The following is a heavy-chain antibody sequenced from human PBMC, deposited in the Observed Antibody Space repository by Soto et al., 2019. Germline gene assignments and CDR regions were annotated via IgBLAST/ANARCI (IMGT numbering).Heavy chain of an antibody. CDR3: ARVSFDSSGPMFDC. CDR1: GGSVSIGSYY. D-gene: IGHD3-22*01. Sequence: SDTLSLTCTVSGGSVSIGSYYWSWILHPPGRGLEWIAYIYYSGNTNYNPSLKSRVTISVDTSKNQFSLKLSSVTAADTAVYYCARVSFDSSGPMFDCWGQGTLVTVSS. CDR2: IYYSGNT. V-gene: IGHV4-61*01. J-gene: IGHJ4*02.